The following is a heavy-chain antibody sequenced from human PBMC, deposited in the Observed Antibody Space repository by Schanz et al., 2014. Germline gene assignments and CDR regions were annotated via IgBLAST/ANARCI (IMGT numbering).Heavy chain of an antibody. CDR3: ARYTGAYFDY. J-gene: IGHJ4*02. CDR1: GGSFSTYY. Sequence: QVQLQQWGAGLLKPSETLSLTCAVSGGSFSTYYWSWIRQPAGKGLEWIGRIYTSGSTNYNPSLKSRVTMSVDTSKNQFSLRLSSVTAADTAVYYCARYTGAYFDYWGQGTLVTVSS. V-gene: IGHV4-59*10. D-gene: IGHD1-26*01. CDR2: IYTSGST.